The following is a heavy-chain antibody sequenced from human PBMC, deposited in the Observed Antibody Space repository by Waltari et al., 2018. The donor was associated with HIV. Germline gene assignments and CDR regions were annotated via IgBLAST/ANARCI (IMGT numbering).Heavy chain of an antibody. CDR2: IKQDGGEK. CDR1: GFTFSSYW. CDR3: ATSRTFDY. D-gene: IGHD2-2*01. Sequence: EVQLVESGGGLVQPGGSLRLSCAASGFTFSSYWLSWVRQAPGKGLELVANIKQDGGEKYYVYSVKGRFAISRDNAQNSLYLQMNNLRAEDTAVYFCATSRTFDYWGQGTLVTVSS. J-gene: IGHJ4*02. V-gene: IGHV3-7*01.